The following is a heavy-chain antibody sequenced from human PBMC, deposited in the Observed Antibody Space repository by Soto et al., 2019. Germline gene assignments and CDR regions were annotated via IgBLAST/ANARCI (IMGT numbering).Heavy chain of an antibody. CDR1: GGTFSSYA. J-gene: IGHJ6*02. CDR3: ARDFPITMVRGVITYYYYGMDV. D-gene: IGHD3-10*01. V-gene: IGHV1-69*13. Sequence: GPSVKVSCKASGGTFSSYAISWVRQAPGQGLEWMGGIIPIFGTANYAQKFQGRVTITADESTSTAYMELSSLRSEDTAVYYCARDFPITMVRGVITYYYYGMDVWGQGTTVTVSS. CDR2: IIPIFGTA.